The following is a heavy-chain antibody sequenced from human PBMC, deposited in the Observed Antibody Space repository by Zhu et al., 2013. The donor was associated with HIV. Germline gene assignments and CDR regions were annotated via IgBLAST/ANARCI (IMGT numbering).Heavy chain of an antibody. CDR3: TRSLGYCHGTACQSDAFDY. J-gene: IGHJ3*02. CDR2: MNPYSGNS. V-gene: IGHV1-8*01. CDR1: GYTFTTYD. Sequence: VQLVQSGAEVQKPGASVKVSCRASGYTFTTYDINWVRQATGQGLEWMGWMNPYSGNSGYAQKFQGRITMTRDTSITTAFLEVTSLTSDDTAFYYCTRSLGYCHGTACQSDAFDYLGPGDAGLRLF. D-gene: IGHD2-15*01.